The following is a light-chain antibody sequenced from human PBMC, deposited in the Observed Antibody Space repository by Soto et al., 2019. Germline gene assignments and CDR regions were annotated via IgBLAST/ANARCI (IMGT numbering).Light chain of an antibody. Sequence: EIVMTQSPATLSLSPGEVAALSCRASQSINSELAWYQQKPGQPPMLLIYGASTRATGVPARFTGSESGSEFTLTISALQSEDVAVYYCQQGHNWPLTFGQGNRLDI. CDR2: GAS. CDR1: QSINSE. CDR3: QQGHNWPLT. V-gene: IGKV3-15*01. J-gene: IGKJ2*01.